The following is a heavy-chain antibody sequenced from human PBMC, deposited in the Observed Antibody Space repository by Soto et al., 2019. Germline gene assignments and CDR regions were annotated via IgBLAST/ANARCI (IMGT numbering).Heavy chain of an antibody. V-gene: IGHV3-30*03. D-gene: IGHD3-22*01. J-gene: IGHJ6*02. CDR3: ARDRAPMIVRPQSMDV. Sequence: PGGSLRLSCAASGFTFSSYGMHWVRQAPGKGLEWVAVISYDGSNKYYADSVKGRFTISRDNAKNSLYLQMNSLRAEDTAVYYCARDRAPMIVRPQSMDVWGQGTTVTVSS. CDR1: GFTFSSYG. CDR2: ISYDGSNK.